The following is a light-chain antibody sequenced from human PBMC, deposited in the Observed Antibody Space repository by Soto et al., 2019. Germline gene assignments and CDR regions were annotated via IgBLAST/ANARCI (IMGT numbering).Light chain of an antibody. J-gene: IGKJ5*01. CDR3: QQSFSPLPIS. CDR1: QNIYNY. CDR2: TAS. Sequence: DIQMSQSPSSLSASIGDRVTITCRASQNIYNYLNWYQQKPGKAPKLLIFTASSLRSGVPSRFSGSGSGTDFTLTISTLQPEEFATYYCQQSFSPLPISFGQGTRLEMK. V-gene: IGKV1-39*01.